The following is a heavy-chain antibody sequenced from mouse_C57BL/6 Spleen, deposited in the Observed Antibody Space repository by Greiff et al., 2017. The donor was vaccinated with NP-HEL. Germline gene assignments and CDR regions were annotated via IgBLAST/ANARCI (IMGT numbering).Heavy chain of an antibody. CDR2: IYPSDSET. CDR3: ARCGYNYYAMDY. CDR1: GYTFTSYW. J-gene: IGHJ4*01. Sequence: VQLQQSGAELVRPGSSVKLSCKASGYTFTSYWMDWVKQRPGQGLEWIGNIYPSDSETHYNQKFKDKATLTVDKSSSTAYMQLSSLTSEDSAVYYCARCGYNYYAMDYWGQGTSVTVSS. V-gene: IGHV1-61*01. D-gene: IGHD2-2*01.